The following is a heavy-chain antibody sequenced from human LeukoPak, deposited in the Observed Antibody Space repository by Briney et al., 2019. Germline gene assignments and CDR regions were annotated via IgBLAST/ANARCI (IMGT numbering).Heavy chain of an antibody. V-gene: IGHV3-7*01. D-gene: IGHD1-1*01. CDR2: IKEDGTEK. CDR1: GFTFSDFW. J-gene: IGHJ4*02. CDR3: VRESRPGGAMGLYHNLDY. Sequence: TGGSLRLSCAGSGFTFSDFWMTWVRQTPGKGLEWVANIKEDGTEKNLVDPVKGRFTISRDNTKNLLFLEMNNLRGDDTAIYYCVRESRPGGAMGLYHNLDYWGQGTLVAVSS.